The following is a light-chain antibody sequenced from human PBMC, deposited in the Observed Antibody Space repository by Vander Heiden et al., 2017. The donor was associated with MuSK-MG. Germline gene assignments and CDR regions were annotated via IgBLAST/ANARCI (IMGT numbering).Light chain of an antibody. CDR1: CPTLGAGYG. CDR3: QSYDSSLSGSV. V-gene: IGLV1-40*01. Sequence: QSVLTQPPSVSGAPGPRVTIACTGRCPTLGAGYGVHWYQQLPGTDPKLLIYGNNTRPSGVPDRFFGSKSGTSASLAITGLQAEDEADYYCQSYDSSLSGSVFGGGTKLTVL. J-gene: IGLJ2*01. CDR2: GNN.